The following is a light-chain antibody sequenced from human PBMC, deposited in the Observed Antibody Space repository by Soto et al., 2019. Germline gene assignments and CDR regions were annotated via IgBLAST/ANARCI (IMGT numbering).Light chain of an antibody. CDR2: DAS. CDR3: QQRSSWPRT. CDR1: QSVSSY. J-gene: IGKJ1*01. Sequence: EIVLTQSPGTLSLSPGEGATLSCRASQSVSSYLAWYQQKAGQAPRLLIYDASNRATGIPARFSGSGSGTDFTLTISRLKPEDFAVYYCQQRSSWPRTFGLGTKVEI. V-gene: IGKV3-11*01.